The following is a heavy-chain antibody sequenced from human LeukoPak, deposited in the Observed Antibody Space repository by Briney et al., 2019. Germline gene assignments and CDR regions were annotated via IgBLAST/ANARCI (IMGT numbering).Heavy chain of an antibody. CDR3: ARHTYYYVSGSYGWFDP. J-gene: IGHJ5*02. D-gene: IGHD3-10*01. V-gene: IGHV4-59*08. CDR2: IYYSGST. Sequence: SETLSLTCTVSGGSISSYYWSWIRQPPGKGLEGIGYIYYSGSTDYNPSLKSRVTISVDTSKNQFSLKLSSVIAADTAVYYCARHTYYYVSGSYGWFDPWGQGTLVTVSS. CDR1: GGSISSYY.